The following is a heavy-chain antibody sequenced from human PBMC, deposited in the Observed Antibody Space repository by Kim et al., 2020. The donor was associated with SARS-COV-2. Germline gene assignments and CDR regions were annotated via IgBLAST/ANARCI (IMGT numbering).Heavy chain of an antibody. J-gene: IGHJ4*02. CDR3: ARGTLPELATISTVYYFDY. D-gene: IGHD1-26*01. CDR2: VYFSGNT. V-gene: IGHV4-39*02. CDR1: DGSLTNSIYF. Sequence: SETLSRTCTVSDGSLTNSIYFWGWIRQPPGKGLEWVGSVYFSGNTYYNPSLESRLTISADSSRNHFSLRLTSVNAADTAVYFCARGTLPELATISTVYYFDYWGQGILVPVSS.